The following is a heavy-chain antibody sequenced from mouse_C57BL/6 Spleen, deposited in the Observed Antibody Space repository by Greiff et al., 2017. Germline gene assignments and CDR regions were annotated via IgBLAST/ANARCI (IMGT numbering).Heavy chain of an antibody. Sequence: LVQSGPELVKPGASVKISCKASGYSFTDYNMNWVKQSNGKSLEWIGVINPNYGTTSYNQKFKGKATLTVDQSSSTAYMQLNSLTSADSAVYDGARGSYYDNYSFAYWGQGALVTVSA. V-gene: IGHV1-39*01. CDR2: INPNYGTT. CDR1: GYSFTDYN. J-gene: IGHJ3*01. CDR3: ARGSYYDNYSFAY. D-gene: IGHD2-1*01.